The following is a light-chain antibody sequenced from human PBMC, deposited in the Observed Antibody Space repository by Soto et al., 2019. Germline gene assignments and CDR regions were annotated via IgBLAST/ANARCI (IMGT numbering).Light chain of an antibody. V-gene: IGKV3-15*01. CDR1: QSVGRN. Sequence: EIVITQSPATLSVSPGERATLSCRASQSVGRNLAWYQQKPGQAPRLLISGASTRATDIPARFSGSGSGTEFTLTISSLXSEDFAVYFCQQYNYWPPLTFGGGTKV. CDR3: QQYNYWPPLT. J-gene: IGKJ4*01. CDR2: GAS.